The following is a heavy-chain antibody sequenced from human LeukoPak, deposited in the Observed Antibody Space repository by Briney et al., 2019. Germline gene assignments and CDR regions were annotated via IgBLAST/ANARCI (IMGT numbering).Heavy chain of an antibody. J-gene: IGHJ4*02. CDR1: GFTSSNYA. CDR3: ARVCVSGWTECMDY. D-gene: IGHD6-19*01. Sequence: PGGSLRLSCVASGFTSSNYAMSWVRQAPGKGLEWVANIKRDGREKNYVDSVKGRFSISRDNVENSLHLQMNSLRAEDTAVYYCARVCVSGWTECMDYWGQGTLVTVSS. V-gene: IGHV3-7*01. CDR2: IKRDGREK.